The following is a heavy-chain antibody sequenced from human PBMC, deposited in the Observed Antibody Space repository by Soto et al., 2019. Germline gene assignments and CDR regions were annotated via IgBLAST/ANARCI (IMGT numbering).Heavy chain of an antibody. V-gene: IGHV4-59*08. Sequence: PSETLSLTCTVSGGSISSYYWSWIRQPPGKGLEWIGYIYYSGSTNYNPSLKSRVTISVDTSKNQFSLKLSSVTAADTAVYYCARSYYDFWSGYYSVWGKGTTVTVSS. CDR2: IYYSGST. D-gene: IGHD3-3*01. CDR3: ARSYYDFWSGYYSV. CDR1: GGSISSYY. J-gene: IGHJ6*04.